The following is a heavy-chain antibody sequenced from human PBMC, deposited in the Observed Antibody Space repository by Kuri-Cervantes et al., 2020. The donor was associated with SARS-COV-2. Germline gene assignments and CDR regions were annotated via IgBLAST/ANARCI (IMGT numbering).Heavy chain of an antibody. CDR1: GFTFSSYS. CDR3: ARMYNWNYGYLDDY. CDR2: ISSSSSYI. V-gene: IGHV3-21*01. Sequence: ETLSLTCAASGFTFSSYSMIWVRQAPGKGLEWVSSISSSSSYIYYADSVKGRFTISRDNAKNSLYLQMNSLRAEDTAVYYCARMYNWNYGYLDDYWGQGTLVTVSS. J-gene: IGHJ4*02. D-gene: IGHD1-7*01.